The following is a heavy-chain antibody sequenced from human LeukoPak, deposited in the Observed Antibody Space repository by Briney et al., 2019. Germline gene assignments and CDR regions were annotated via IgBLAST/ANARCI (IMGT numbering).Heavy chain of an antibody. CDR2: IHYSGST. D-gene: IGHD2-21*02. V-gene: IGHV4-59*08. CDR3: ARREGGGDLDAFDI. J-gene: IGHJ3*02. CDR1: GGSISSYY. Sequence: PSETLSLTCTVSGGSISSYYWSWIRQPPGKGLELIGYIHYSGSTYYNPSLKSQVTISVDLSKNQFSLKLSSVTAADTAVYYCARREGGGDLDAFDIWGQGTMVTVSS.